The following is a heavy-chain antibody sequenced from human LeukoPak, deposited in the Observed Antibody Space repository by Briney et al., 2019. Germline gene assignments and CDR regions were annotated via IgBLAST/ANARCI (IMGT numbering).Heavy chain of an antibody. D-gene: IGHD1-26*01. Sequence: SVKVSCKASGGTFSSYAISWVRQAPGQGLEWMGRIIPILGIANYAQKFQGRVTITADKSTSTAYMELSSLRSEDTAVYYCARETSSGSYPDYWGQGTLVTVSS. CDR2: IIPILGIA. CDR1: GGTFSSYA. CDR3: ARETSSGSYPDY. J-gene: IGHJ4*02. V-gene: IGHV1-69*04.